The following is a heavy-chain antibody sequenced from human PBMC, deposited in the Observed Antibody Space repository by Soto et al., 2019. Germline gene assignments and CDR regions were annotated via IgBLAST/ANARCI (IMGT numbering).Heavy chain of an antibody. CDR2: IYSGGST. CDR3: ARDSRGYSYGLFDY. J-gene: IGHJ4*02. CDR1: GFTVSSNY. D-gene: IGHD5-18*01. V-gene: IGHV3-53*01. Sequence: GSLRLSCAASGFTVSSNYMSWVRQAPGKGLEWVSVIYSGGSTYYADSVKGRFTISRDNSKNTLYLQMNSLRAEDTAVYYCARDSRGYSYGLFDYWGQGTLVTVSS.